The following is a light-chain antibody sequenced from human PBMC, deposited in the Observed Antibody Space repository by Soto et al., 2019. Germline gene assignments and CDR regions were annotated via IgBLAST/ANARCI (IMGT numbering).Light chain of an antibody. CDR3: QQTYSTPKT. CDR1: QSISRY. J-gene: IGKJ1*01. CDR2: DAS. V-gene: IGKV1-39*01. Sequence: DIQMTQSPSSLSASVGDRVTITCRASQSISRYLNWFQHNPGKAPKLLIYDASTLRSGVPSRFSGGGSGIDFTLTISSLQPEDFATYYCQQTYSTPKTFGQGTKVEIK.